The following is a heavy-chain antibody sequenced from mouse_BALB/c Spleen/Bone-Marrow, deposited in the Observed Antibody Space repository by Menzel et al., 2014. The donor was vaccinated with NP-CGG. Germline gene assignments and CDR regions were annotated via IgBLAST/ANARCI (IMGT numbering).Heavy chain of an antibody. CDR3: ARGDIPRYYFDY. Sequence: EVMLVESGGGLVKPGGSLKLSCAASGFIFSRYAMSWVRQTPEKRLEWVASISSGGSTSFPDSVEGRFTISRDNARNILYLQMSSLRSEDTAMYYCARGDIPRYYFDYWGQGTTLTVSS. CDR1: GFIFSRYA. V-gene: IGHV5-6-5*01. J-gene: IGHJ2*01. D-gene: IGHD3-1*01. CDR2: ISSGGST.